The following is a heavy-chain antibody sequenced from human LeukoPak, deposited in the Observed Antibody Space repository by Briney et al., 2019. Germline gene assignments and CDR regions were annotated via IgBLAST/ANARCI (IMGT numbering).Heavy chain of an antibody. CDR1: GGSFSGYY. CDR2: INHSGST. D-gene: IGHD3-3*01. CDR3: ARALYPLQSAIFGVVIMGPASNDAFDI. J-gene: IGHJ3*02. V-gene: IGHV4-34*01. Sequence: PSETLSLTCAVYGGSFSGYYWSWIRQPPGKGLEWIGEINHSGSTNYNPSLKSRVTISVDTSKNQFSLKLSSVTAADTAVYYCARALYPLQSAIFGVVIMGPASNDAFDIWGQGTMVTVSS.